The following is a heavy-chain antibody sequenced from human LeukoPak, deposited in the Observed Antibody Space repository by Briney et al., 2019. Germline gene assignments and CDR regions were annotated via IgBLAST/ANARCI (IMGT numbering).Heavy chain of an antibody. V-gene: IGHV3-23*01. J-gene: IGHJ4*02. D-gene: IGHD2-2*01. CDR2: ISGSVGST. CDR3: QTSAPGHIVVVPADAATKILFDY. Sequence: GGSLRLSCAASGFTFSSYAMSWVRQAPGKGLEWGSAISGSVGSTYYADSVKGRVTISRDNSKNTLYLQMKSLRAEDTAAYYCQTSAPGHIVVVPADAATKILFDYWGQGTLVTVSP. CDR1: GFTFSSYA.